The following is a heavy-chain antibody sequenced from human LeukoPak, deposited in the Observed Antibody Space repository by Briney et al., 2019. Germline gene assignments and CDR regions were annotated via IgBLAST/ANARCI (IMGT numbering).Heavy chain of an antibody. D-gene: IGHD6-13*01. CDR3: AKPGDSSSWYDY. CDR2: IRYDGSNK. CDR1: GFPFNSYG. J-gene: IGHJ4*02. V-gene: IGHV3-30*02. Sequence: GALVLSCAASGFPFNSYGMHWARQAPGKGVEWVAFIRYDGSNKYYAESVKGRFTISRDNSKNTPYLQMNSLRAEDTAVYYCAKPGDSSSWYDYWGQGTLVTVSS.